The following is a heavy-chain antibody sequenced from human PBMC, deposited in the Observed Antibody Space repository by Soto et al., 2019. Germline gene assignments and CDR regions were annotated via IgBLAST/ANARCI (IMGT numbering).Heavy chain of an antibody. CDR3: ATGIRGVMVNGAFDI. J-gene: IGHJ3*02. CDR2: IYYSGST. Sequence: PSETLSLTCTVSGGSISSSSYYWGWIRQPPGKGLEWIGYIYYSGSTNYNPSLKSRVTISVDTSKNQFSLKLSSVTAADTAVYYCATGIRGVMVNGAFDIWGQGTMVTVSS. CDR1: GGSISSSSYY. D-gene: IGHD3-10*01. V-gene: IGHV4-61*05.